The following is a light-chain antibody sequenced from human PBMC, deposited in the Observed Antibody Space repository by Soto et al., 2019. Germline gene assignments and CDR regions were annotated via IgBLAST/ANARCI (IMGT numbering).Light chain of an antibody. V-gene: IGKV3-15*01. CDR3: QQYSNWPWT. CDR2: GAS. Sequence: EIGLTQSPSTLSLSTGARATLSCRASQSVSSNFTWFQQKPGQAPRLLIYGASTRATGIPARFSGSGSGTEFTLTISSLQSEDFAVYYCQQYSNWPWTFGQGTKVAIK. J-gene: IGKJ1*01. CDR1: QSVSSN.